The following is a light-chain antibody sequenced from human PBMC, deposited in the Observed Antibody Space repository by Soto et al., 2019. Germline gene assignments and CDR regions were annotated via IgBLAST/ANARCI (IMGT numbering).Light chain of an antibody. CDR1: QSVSSSY. V-gene: IGKV3-20*01. CDR3: QQYCSSPPLT. J-gene: IGKJ4*01. Sequence: EIVLTQSPDTLSLSPGERATLSCRASQSVSSSYLGWYQQKPGQAPRLLIYGASSRATGIPDRFSGSGSGTDFTLTISRLEPEDFAVYYCQQYCSSPPLTFGGGTKVEIK. CDR2: GAS.